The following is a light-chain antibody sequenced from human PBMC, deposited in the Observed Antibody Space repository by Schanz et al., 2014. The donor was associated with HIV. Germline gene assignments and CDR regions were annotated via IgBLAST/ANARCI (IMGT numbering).Light chain of an antibody. Sequence: ETVLTQSPGSLSLSPGDRATLSCRASQSLTTNYLAWYQQKPGQAPRLLLHDASTRATVFSTRFRGSGSGTEFNLTISGLEPEDFAVYYCQQRSDWPPLTFGGGTKVEI. CDR1: QSLTTNY. CDR2: DAS. CDR3: QQRSDWPPLT. J-gene: IGKJ4*01. V-gene: IGKV3D-20*02.